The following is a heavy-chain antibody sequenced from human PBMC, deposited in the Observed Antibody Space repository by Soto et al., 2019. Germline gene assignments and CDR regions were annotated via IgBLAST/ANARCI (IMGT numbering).Heavy chain of an antibody. D-gene: IGHD3-10*02. J-gene: IGHJ4*02. CDR1: GFTFSSYA. CDR3: AKLTGGYYVGPLDY. Sequence: PGGSLRLSCAASGFTFSSYAMSWVRQAPGKGLEWVSAISGSGGSTYYADSVKGRFTISRDNSKNTLYLQMNSLRAEDTAVYYCAKLTGGYYVGPLDYWGQGTPVTVSS. V-gene: IGHV3-23*01. CDR2: ISGSGGST.